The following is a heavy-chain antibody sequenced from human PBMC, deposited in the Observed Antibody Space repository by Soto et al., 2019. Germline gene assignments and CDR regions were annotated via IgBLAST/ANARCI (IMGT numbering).Heavy chain of an antibody. Sequence: PSETLSLTCTVSGGSIDTYYWSWIRQPPGKGLEWIGYIYYSGSTNYNPSLKSRVTMSVDTSKNQFSLKLSYVTAADTAVYYCARDSRLGLPDFRGQRTLVTGSS. V-gene: IGHV4-59*01. CDR2: IYYSGST. CDR1: GGSIDTYY. J-gene: IGHJ4*02. D-gene: IGHD5-18*01. CDR3: ARDSRLGLPDF.